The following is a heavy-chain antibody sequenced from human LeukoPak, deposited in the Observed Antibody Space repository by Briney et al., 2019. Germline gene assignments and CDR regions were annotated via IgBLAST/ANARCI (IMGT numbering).Heavy chain of an antibody. Sequence: ASVKVSCKASGYTFSNFVISWVRQATGQGLEWMGWMNPNSGNTGYAGKFQGRIAMTRDTSINIAYMELSSLTSEDTAVYYCARNGGLADWWGQGTLVTVSS. CDR1: GYTFSNFV. D-gene: IGHD2-8*01. J-gene: IGHJ4*02. CDR2: MNPNSGNT. V-gene: IGHV1-8*01. CDR3: ARNGGLADW.